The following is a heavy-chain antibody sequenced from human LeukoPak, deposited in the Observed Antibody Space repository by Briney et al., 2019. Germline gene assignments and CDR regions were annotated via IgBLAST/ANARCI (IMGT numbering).Heavy chain of an antibody. D-gene: IGHD5-24*01. CDR3: ARTRDGYLFDY. J-gene: IGHJ4*02. CDR1: KFTFSSYW. V-gene: IGHV3-7*01. Sequence: PGGSLRLSCAASKFTFSSYWMSWVRQAPGKGLEWVANIKQDGSEKYYVDSVKGRFTISRDNAKNSLYLQMNSLRAEDTAVYYCARTRDGYLFDYWGQGTLVTVSS. CDR2: IKQDGSEK.